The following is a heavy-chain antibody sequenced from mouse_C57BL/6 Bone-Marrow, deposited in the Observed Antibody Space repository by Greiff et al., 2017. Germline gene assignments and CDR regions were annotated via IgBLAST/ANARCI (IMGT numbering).Heavy chain of an antibody. CDR2: IYPGSGST. D-gene: IGHD1-1*01. Sequence: QVQLQQPGAELVKPGASVKMSCKASGYTFTSYWITWVKQRPGQGLEWIGDIYPGSGSTNYNEKFKSKATLTVDTSSSTAYMQLSSLTSEDSAVYYCARRVITTAPYAMDYWGQGTSVTVSS. CDR1: GYTFTSYW. CDR3: ARRVITTAPYAMDY. J-gene: IGHJ4*01. V-gene: IGHV1-55*01.